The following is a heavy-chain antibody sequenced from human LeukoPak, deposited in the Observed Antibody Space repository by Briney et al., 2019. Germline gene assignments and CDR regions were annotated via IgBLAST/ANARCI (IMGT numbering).Heavy chain of an antibody. CDR1: DSPSAGFHY. CDR3: ARNMTAVARLDVFES. Sequence: ETPSLTCTLSLDSPSAGFHYCGSIRHSPGERLGCIGSIYYSGSTYYNPSLKSRVTISMDTFKNKFTLELRSVTATDTAIYYCARNMTAVARLDVFESWGPGTMVTVAS. J-gene: IGHJ3*02. D-gene: IGHD4-17*01. CDR2: IYYSGST. V-gene: IGHV4-39*01.